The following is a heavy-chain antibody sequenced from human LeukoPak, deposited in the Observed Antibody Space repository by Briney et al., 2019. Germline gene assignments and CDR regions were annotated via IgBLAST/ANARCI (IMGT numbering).Heavy chain of an antibody. CDR1: GFTFSSYS. J-gene: IGHJ4*02. CDR2: ISSSSSYI. CDR3: ARDFFATVTTWDY. D-gene: IGHD4-17*01. Sequence: PGGSLRLSCAASGFTFSSYSMNWVRQVPGKGLEWVSSISSSSSYIYYADSVKGRFTISRDNAKNSLYLQMKSLRAEDTAVYYCARDFFATVTTWDYWGQGTLVTVSS. V-gene: IGHV3-21*01.